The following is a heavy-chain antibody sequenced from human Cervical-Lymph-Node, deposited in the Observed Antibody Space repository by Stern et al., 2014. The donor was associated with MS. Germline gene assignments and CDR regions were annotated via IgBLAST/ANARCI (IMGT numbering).Heavy chain of an antibody. D-gene: IGHD6-19*01. CDR3: ARSSGWSGIDY. Sequence: VQLLESGAEVKKPGTSVKVSCKASGYTFTSYYMHWVRQAPGQGLEWMGIINPSGSSKSYAQKFQGRVTMTRDTSSSTVYMELSSLRSEDTAVYYCARSSGWSGIDYWGQGTLVTVSS. CDR2: INPSGSSK. V-gene: IGHV1-46*03. CDR1: GYTFTSYY. J-gene: IGHJ4*02.